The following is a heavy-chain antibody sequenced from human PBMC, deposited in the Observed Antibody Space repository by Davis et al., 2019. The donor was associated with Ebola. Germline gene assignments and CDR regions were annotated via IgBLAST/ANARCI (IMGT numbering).Heavy chain of an antibody. CDR2: ISESSVYM. V-gene: IGHV3-21*01. D-gene: IGHD3-10*01. CDR1: GFTFSSFS. CDR3: ARDESEWFGELLYYYYGMDV. Sequence: PGGSLRLSCGASGFTFSSFSMDWVRQAPGKGLEWVAHISESSVYMYYADSVKGRFTISRDNAKNSLYLQMNSLRDEDTAVYYCARDESEWFGELLYYYYGMDVWGQGTTVTVSS. J-gene: IGHJ6*02.